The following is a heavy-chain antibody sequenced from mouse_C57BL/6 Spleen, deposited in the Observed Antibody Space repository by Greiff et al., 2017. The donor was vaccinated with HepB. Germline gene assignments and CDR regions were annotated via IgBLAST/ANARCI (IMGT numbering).Heavy chain of an antibody. Sequence: EVQLVESGGGLVKPGGSLKLSCAASGFTFSDYYMYWVRQTPEKRLEWVAYISNGGGSTYYPDTVKGRFTISRDNAKNTLYLQMSRLKSEDTAMYYCARQKGWYAMDYWGQGTSVTVSS. CDR1: GFTFSDYY. CDR2: ISNGGGST. CDR3: ARQKGWYAMDY. J-gene: IGHJ4*01. V-gene: IGHV5-12*01. D-gene: IGHD3-3*01.